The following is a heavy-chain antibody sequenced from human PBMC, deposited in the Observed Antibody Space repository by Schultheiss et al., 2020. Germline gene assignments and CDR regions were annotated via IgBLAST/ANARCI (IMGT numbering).Heavy chain of an antibody. D-gene: IGHD5-18*01. J-gene: IGHJ6*02. CDR3: ARTQQLWDYYYYGMDV. V-gene: IGHV1-8*01. CDR2: MNPNSGNT. CDR1: GYPFNSYG. Sequence: ASVKVSCKASGYPFNSYGFSWVRQATGQGLEWMGWMNPNSGNTGYAQKFQGRVTITADKSTSTAYMELSSLRSEDTAVYYCARTQQLWDYYYYGMDVWGQGTTVTVSS.